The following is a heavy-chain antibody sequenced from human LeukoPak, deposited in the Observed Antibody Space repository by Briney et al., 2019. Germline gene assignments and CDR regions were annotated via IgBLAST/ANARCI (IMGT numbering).Heavy chain of an antibody. J-gene: IGHJ4*02. Sequence: GGSLRLSCAASGFTFSSYGMHWVRQAPGKGLEWVAFIRYDGSNKYYADSVKGRFTISRDNSKNTLYLQMNSLRAEDTPVYYCAKDRGYSSGWYAGGVDYWGQGTLVTVSS. CDR3: AKDRGYSSGWYAGGVDY. D-gene: IGHD6-19*01. CDR1: GFTFSSYG. V-gene: IGHV3-30*02. CDR2: IRYDGSNK.